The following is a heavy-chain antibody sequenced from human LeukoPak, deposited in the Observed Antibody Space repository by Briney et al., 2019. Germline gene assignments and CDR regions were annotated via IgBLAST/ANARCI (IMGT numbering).Heavy chain of an antibody. Sequence: GVSLRLSCAASGFTFSSYDRHWVRQATGKGLEWVSAIGTAGDTYYPGSVKGRFTISRENAKNSLYLQMNSLRAGDTAVYYCARAPPVRAYSSSWYEDWYFDLWGRGTLVTVSS. CDR1: GFTFSSYD. V-gene: IGHV3-13*01. J-gene: IGHJ2*01. CDR3: ARAPPVRAYSSSWYEDWYFDL. CDR2: IGTAGDT. D-gene: IGHD6-13*01.